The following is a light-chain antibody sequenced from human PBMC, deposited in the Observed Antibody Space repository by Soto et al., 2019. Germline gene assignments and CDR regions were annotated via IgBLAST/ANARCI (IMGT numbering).Light chain of an antibody. CDR1: QTVSGSK. Sequence: EIVLTQSPGTLSLSPGERATLSCRASQTVSGSKLAWYQQKPGQAPKVLIYGAASRATGIPDRFSGSGSGTDFTLTISRLEPEDFAVYYCHQYGSSPRTFGQGTKVEIK. CDR3: HQYGSSPRT. V-gene: IGKV3-20*01. J-gene: IGKJ1*01. CDR2: GAA.